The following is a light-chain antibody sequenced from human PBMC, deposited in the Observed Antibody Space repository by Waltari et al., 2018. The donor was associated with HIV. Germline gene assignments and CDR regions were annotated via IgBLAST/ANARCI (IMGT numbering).Light chain of an antibody. CDR1: QSVGTN. V-gene: IGKV3-15*01. CDR3: QQYHDWPPAYT. CDR2: AAS. J-gene: IGKJ2*01. Sequence: ETVMTLTPATLSVSPGARVTLSCRACQSVGTNLAWYQQKPGQAPRLLISAASSRATGVAARFSGSGSGTEFTLAISSLQSEDFAVYYCQQYHDWPPAYTFGQRTELEMK.